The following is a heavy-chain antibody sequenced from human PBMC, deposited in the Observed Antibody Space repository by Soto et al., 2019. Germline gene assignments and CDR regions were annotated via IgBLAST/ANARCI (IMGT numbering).Heavy chain of an antibody. CDR2: ISSGGST. J-gene: IGHJ3*01. D-gene: IGHD3-22*01. CDR1: GFTFSSND. Sequence: EVQLVESGGGLIQPGGSLRLSCAASGFTFSSNDMNWVRQAPGKGLEWVSLISSGGSTYYADSVKGRFTISRDNSKNTLSLQLSSLRAEDTSVYYCATRPLLPGAPWGQGTMVTVSS. CDR3: ATRPLLPGAP. V-gene: IGHV3-53*01.